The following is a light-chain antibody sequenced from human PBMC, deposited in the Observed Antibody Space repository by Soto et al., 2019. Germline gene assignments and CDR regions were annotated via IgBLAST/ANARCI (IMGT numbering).Light chain of an antibody. J-gene: IGKJ5*01. Sequence: EFVLTQSPGTLSLSPGERATLSCRASESLTNSFIAWYQQKPGQAPRLLIYGASTSAAGIPDRFSGSGSGTDFTLTITRLEPEDSAVYFCQQYTGPPTTFGQGTRLEIK. CDR2: GAS. CDR1: ESLTNSF. V-gene: IGKV3-20*01. CDR3: QQYTGPPTT.